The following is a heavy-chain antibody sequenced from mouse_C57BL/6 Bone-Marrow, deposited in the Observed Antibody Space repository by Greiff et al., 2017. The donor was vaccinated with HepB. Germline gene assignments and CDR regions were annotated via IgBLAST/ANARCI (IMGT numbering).Heavy chain of an antibody. CDR2: IDPSDSYT. J-gene: IGHJ2*01. CDR3: ARGYYGSSFDY. D-gene: IGHD1-1*01. V-gene: IGHV1-69*01. CDR1: GYTFTSYW. Sequence: QVHVKQPGAELVMPGASVKLSCKASGYTFTSYWMHWVKQRPGQGLEWIGEIDPSDSYTNYNQKFKGKSTLTVDKSSSTAYMQLSSLTSEDSAVYYCARGYYGSSFDYWGQGTTLTVSS.